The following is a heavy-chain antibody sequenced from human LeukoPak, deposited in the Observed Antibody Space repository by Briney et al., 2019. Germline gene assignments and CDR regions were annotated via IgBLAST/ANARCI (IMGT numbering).Heavy chain of an antibody. Sequence: PSETRSLTCAVYGGSFSGYYWSWFRQPPGKGLEWIGEINHSGSTNYNPSLKSRVTISVDTSKNQFSLKLSSVTAADTAVYYCARVTPYYYDSSGYYKHYYYGMDVWGQGTTVTVSS. J-gene: IGHJ6*02. D-gene: IGHD3-22*01. CDR3: ARVTPYYYDSSGYYKHYYYGMDV. V-gene: IGHV4-34*01. CDR2: INHSGST. CDR1: GGSFSGYY.